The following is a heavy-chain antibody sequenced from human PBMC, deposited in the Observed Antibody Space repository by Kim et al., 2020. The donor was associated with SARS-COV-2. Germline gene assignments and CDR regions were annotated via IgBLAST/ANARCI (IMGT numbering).Heavy chain of an antibody. CDR3: ARFSGSHYGMDV. V-gene: IGHV5-51*01. D-gene: IGHD3-10*01. J-gene: IGHJ6*02. Sequence: SPAFQGQVTISADKSISTAYLQWSSLKASDTAMYYCARFSGSHYGMDVWGQGTTVTVSS.